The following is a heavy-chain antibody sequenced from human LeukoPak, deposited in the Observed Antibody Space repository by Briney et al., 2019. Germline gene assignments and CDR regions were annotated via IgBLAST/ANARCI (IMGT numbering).Heavy chain of an antibody. CDR3: TPYRDRNWFDP. V-gene: IGHV3-73*01. D-gene: IGHD5-24*01. Sequence: GGSLKLSCAASGFTFSGSALHWVRQASGKGLEWVGRISSKANSYATTYAASVNGRFTISRDVSKNTAYLQMNSLKTEDTAVYYCTPYRDRNWFDPWGQGTLVTVSS. CDR1: GFTFSGSA. J-gene: IGHJ5*02. CDR2: ISSKANSYAT.